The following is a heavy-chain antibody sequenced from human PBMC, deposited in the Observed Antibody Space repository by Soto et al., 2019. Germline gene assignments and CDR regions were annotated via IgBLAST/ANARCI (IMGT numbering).Heavy chain of an antibody. CDR2: IYPTNGRA. J-gene: IGHJ4*02. CDR3: AREPPDGYNFDY. Sequence: QVQLVQSGAELKNPGASVSISCKTSGYTFTSYYLHWMRQAPGQGLEWMGIIYPTNGRASYTRNFQGRVTMTRDTSTGTVYMEVRGLRSEDTAVYYCAREPPDGYNFDYWGQGTLVTVSS. CDR1: GYTFTSYY. V-gene: IGHV1-46*03. D-gene: IGHD5-18*01.